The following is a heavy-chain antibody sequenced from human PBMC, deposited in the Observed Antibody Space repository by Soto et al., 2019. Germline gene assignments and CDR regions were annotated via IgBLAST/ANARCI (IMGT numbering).Heavy chain of an antibody. CDR3: ARDGGRYSAESFHH. D-gene: IGHD6-19*01. CDR2: INAGYGNT. V-gene: IGHV1-3*01. Sequence: GASVKVSCKASGYTFSDFAIHWVRQAPGQSLEWMGWINAGYGNTKSSQKFQDRVTITRDTSASTAYMELFSLTSEDTAMYYCARDGGRYSAESFHHWGQGTLVTVSS. J-gene: IGHJ1*01. CDR1: GYTFSDFA.